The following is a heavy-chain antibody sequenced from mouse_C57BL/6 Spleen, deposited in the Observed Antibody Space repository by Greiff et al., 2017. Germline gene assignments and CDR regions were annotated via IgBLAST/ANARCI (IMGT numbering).Heavy chain of an antibody. V-gene: IGHV1-64*01. D-gene: IGHD1-1*01. CDR1: GYTFTSYG. Sequence: QVQLQQSGAELVKPGASVKLSCKASGYTFTSYGMHWVKQRPGQGLEWIGMIHPSSGSTNYNETFKSTATLTVDKTSSTAYMQLSSLTSEDYAVYYCARDYYGSSWFADWGQGTLVTVSA. CDR2: IHPSSGST. CDR3: ARDYYGSSWFAD. J-gene: IGHJ3*01.